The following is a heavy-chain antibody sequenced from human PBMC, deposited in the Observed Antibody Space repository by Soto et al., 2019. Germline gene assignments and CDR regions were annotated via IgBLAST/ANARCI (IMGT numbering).Heavy chain of an antibody. D-gene: IGHD2-15*01. CDR1: GGSISSYY. J-gene: IGHJ4*02. V-gene: IGHV4-59*08. CDR3: ATQVVRGGSHFDY. CDR2: IYYSGST. Sequence: SETLSLTCTVSGGSISSYYWSWIRQPPGKGLEWIGYIYYSGSTNYNPSLKSRVTISVDTSKNQFSLKLSSVTAADTALYYCATQVVRGGSHFDYWGQGTLVTVSS.